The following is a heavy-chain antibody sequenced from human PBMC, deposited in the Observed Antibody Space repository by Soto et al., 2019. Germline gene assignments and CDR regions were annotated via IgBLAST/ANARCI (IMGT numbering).Heavy chain of an antibody. D-gene: IGHD2-21*02. Sequence: GGSLRLSCAASGFTFGSDWMHWFSQAPGKGLVWVSRIDSAGRTTTYADSVKGRLTISRDNAKNTLYLQMNGLRAEDTVLYYCARWFTGGNFDYFDFWGQGTQVTVSS. V-gene: IGHV3-74*01. CDR2: IDSAGRTT. CDR1: GFTFGSDW. J-gene: IGHJ4*02. CDR3: ARWFTGGNFDYFDF.